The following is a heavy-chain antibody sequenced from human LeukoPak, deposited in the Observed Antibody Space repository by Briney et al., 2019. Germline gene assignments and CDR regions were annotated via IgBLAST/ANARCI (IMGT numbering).Heavy chain of an antibody. CDR3: ARGVVPAAMGGWFDP. CDR2: ISSSSSYI. D-gene: IGHD2-2*01. Sequence: GGSLRLSCAVSGFTFSSYSMNWVRQAPGKGLEWVSSISSSSSYIYYADSVKGRFTISRDNAKNSLYLQMNSLRAEDTAVYYCARGVVPAAMGGWFDPWGQGTLVTVSS. J-gene: IGHJ5*02. V-gene: IGHV3-21*01. CDR1: GFTFSSYS.